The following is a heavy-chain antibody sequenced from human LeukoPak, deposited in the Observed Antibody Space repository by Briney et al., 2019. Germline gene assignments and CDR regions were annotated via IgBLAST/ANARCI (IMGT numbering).Heavy chain of an antibody. CDR1: GGSISSYY. CDR2: IYTSGST. V-gene: IGHV4-4*07. D-gene: IGHD2-2*01. CDR3: ARDETVVTAASYYYYYYMDV. Sequence: SETLSLTCTVSGGSISSYYWSWIRQPAGKGLEWIGRIYTSGSTNYNPSLKSRVTMSVDTSKNQFSLKLSSVTAADTAVYYCARDETVVTAASYYYYYYMDVWGKGTPVTVSS. J-gene: IGHJ6*03.